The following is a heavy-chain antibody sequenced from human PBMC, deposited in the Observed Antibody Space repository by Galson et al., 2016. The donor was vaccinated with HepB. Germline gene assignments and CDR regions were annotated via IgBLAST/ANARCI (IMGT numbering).Heavy chain of an antibody. CDR3: ARANGGWVAYDF. Sequence: SLRLSCAASGFTFSSYAMNWVRQVSDKGLEWVAVVSGGSAYTYYADSVKGRFTIFRDNSKGTLYLQMNSLRVADTAVYYCARANGGWVAYDFWGQGTPVTVSS. CDR1: GFTFSSYA. D-gene: IGHD6-19*01. J-gene: IGHJ4*02. CDR2: VSGGSAYT. V-gene: IGHV3-23*01.